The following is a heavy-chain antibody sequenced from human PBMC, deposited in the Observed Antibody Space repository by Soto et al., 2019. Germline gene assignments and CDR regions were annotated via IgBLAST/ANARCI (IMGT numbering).Heavy chain of an antibody. Sequence: QVQLQESGPGLVKPSETLSLTCTVSGGSISSYYWSWIRQPPGKGLEWIGYIYYSGSTNYNPSLKSRVTISVDTSKNQFSLKLSSVTAADTAVYYCARDYCSGGSCRGNDYWGQGTLVTVSS. CDR3: ARDYCSGGSCRGNDY. CDR2: IYYSGST. J-gene: IGHJ4*02. D-gene: IGHD2-15*01. V-gene: IGHV4-59*01. CDR1: GGSISSYY.